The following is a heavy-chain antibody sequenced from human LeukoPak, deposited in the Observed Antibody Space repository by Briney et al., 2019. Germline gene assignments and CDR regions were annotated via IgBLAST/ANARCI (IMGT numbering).Heavy chain of an antibody. Sequence: PSETLSLTCTVSGGSISSSSYYWGWIRQPPGKGLEWIGSIYYSGSTYYNPSLKSRVTISVDTSKNQFSLKLSSVTAADTAVYYCAREDDFWSGYGYFDYWGQGTLVTVSS. CDR2: IYYSGST. CDR1: GGSISSSSYY. V-gene: IGHV4-39*02. D-gene: IGHD3-3*01. CDR3: AREDDFWSGYGYFDY. J-gene: IGHJ4*02.